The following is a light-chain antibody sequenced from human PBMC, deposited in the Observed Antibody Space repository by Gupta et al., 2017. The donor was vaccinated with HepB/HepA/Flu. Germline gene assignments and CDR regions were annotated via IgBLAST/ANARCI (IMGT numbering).Light chain of an antibody. CDR1: QSVSSNY. V-gene: IGKV3-20*01. CDR3: HQYGSSHT. CDR2: GAS. J-gene: IGKJ3*01. Sequence: EIVLTQSPGTLSLSPGERATLSCRASQSVSSNYLSWYQQKPGQAPRLLIYGASSRATGIPDRFSGSGSGTDFTLTISRLEPEDFAIYYCHQYGSSHTFGPGTKVDIK.